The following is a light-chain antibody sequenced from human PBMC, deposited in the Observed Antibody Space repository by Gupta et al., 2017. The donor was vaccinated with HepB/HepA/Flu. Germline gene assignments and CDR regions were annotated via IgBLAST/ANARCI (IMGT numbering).Light chain of an antibody. CDR2: KTS. CDR3: QQEHNSPMT. J-gene: IGKJ1*01. Sequence: EIQMTQSPSTLSASIGDRVTISCRANQTISTWLAWYQQKPRKAPNLLIYKTSGLQTGVPSRFSGSGSETEFTLTISSLQPDDFAIYYCQQEHNSPMTFGQGTQVDIK. CDR1: QTISTW. V-gene: IGKV1-5*03.